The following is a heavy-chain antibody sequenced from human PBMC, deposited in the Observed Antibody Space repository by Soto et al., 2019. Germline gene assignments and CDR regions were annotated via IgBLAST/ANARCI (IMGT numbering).Heavy chain of an antibody. V-gene: IGHV3-9*01. CDR1: GFTFDDYA. CDR2: ISWNSGSI. J-gene: IGHJ3*02. Sequence: SLKISCAASGFTFDDYAMHWVRQAPGKGLEWVSGISWNSGSIGYADSVKGRFTISRDNAKNSLYLQMNSLRAEDTALYYCAKDIRLASTLVLSAFDIWGQGTMVTVSS. D-gene: IGHD6-13*01. CDR3: AKDIRLASTLVLSAFDI.